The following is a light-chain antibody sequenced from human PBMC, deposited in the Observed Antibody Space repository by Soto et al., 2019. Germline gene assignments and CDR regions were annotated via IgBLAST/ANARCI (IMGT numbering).Light chain of an antibody. Sequence: EIVLTQSPSTLSLSPGGRAALSCRASQSVGSFLAWYQQKPGQAPRLLIYDASNRATDIPARFSGSGSGTDFTLTISSLEPEDFAVYFCQQRSDWPRITFAQGTRLEI. J-gene: IGKJ5*01. CDR2: DAS. CDR3: QQRSDWPRIT. V-gene: IGKV3-11*01. CDR1: QSVGSF.